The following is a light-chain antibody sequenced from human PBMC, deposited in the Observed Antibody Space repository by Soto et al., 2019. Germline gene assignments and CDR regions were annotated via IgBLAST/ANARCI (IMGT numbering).Light chain of an antibody. V-gene: IGKV1-5*03. J-gene: IGKJ1*01. CDR3: QQHEAYPRT. CDR2: QAS. CDR1: QNINVW. Sequence: DIQMTQSPSTLSASIGDRVTITCRASQNINVWLAWYQQKPGKAPKFLIYQASTLQSGVPSRFSGSGSGTEFTLTISSLQTDDFATYYCQQHEAYPRTFGQWNKVEIK.